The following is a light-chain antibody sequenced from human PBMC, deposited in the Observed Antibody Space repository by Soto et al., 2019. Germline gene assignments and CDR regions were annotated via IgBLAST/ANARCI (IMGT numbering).Light chain of an antibody. CDR1: QDISDY. Sequence: DIQLTQSPSFLSASVGDRVTITCRASQDISDYLAWYQQRPGKAAKLLIYAASTLQSGVPSRFSGSGSGTEFTLTISSLQPEDFAAYSCQQLNSYPLTFGGGTKVDIK. J-gene: IGKJ4*01. CDR3: QQLNSYPLT. CDR2: AAS. V-gene: IGKV1-9*01.